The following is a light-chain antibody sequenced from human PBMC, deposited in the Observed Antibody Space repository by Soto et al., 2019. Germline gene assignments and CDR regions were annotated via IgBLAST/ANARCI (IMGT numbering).Light chain of an antibody. Sequence: QSVLTQPAAVSASPGQSITIPCTGTSSDVGSYNLVSWFQQHPGKVPKLLIYEGTKRPSGLSDRFSGSKSGNTASLTISGLQAEDEADYYCYTYAGENLYVFGTGTKVTVL. V-gene: IGLV2-23*01. J-gene: IGLJ1*01. CDR2: EGT. CDR3: YTYAGENLYV. CDR1: SSDVGSYNL.